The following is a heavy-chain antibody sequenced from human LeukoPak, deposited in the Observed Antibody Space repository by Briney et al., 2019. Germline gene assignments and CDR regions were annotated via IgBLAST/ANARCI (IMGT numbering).Heavy chain of an antibody. V-gene: IGHV3-48*03. J-gene: IGHJ4*02. CDR3: AKDAQRGFDYSNSLDK. CDR1: GFTFSSYE. Sequence: GGSLRLSCAASGFTFSSYEMNWVRQAPGKGLEWVSYVSISSSTIYYADSVKGRFTISRDNAKNSLYLQMNSLRAEDTAVYYCAKDAQRGFDYSNSLDKWGQGTLVTVSS. CDR2: VSISSSTI. D-gene: IGHD4-11*01.